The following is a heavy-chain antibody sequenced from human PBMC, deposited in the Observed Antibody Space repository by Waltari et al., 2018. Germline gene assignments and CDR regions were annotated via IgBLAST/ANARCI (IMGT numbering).Heavy chain of an antibody. CDR1: GFTFSTYS. CDR3: ARSSTTVTTFG. Sequence: EVQLVASGGGLVKAGGSLRLSGAAFGFTFSTYSMNWVRQAPGKGLEWVSSISSSSLYMSYADSVKGRVTISRDNSKNSLYLQMNSLRVEDTAVYYCARSSTTVTTFGWGQGTLVTVSS. J-gene: IGHJ4*02. D-gene: IGHD4-17*01. CDR2: ISSSSLYM. V-gene: IGHV3-21*01.